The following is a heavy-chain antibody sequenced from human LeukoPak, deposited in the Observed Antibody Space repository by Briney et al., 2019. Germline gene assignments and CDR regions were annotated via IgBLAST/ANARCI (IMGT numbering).Heavy chain of an antibody. CDR3: ARAGRPAFDP. V-gene: IGHV3-48*03. CDR1: GFTFTNFE. Sequence: PGGSLRLSCAASGFTFTNFEMNWVRQAPGKGLEWVSYISYSGSTTSYADSVKGRFTISRDNAKNSLYLQMNSLGAEDTAVYYCARAGRPAFDPWGQGTLVTVSS. CDR2: ISYSGSTT. J-gene: IGHJ5*02.